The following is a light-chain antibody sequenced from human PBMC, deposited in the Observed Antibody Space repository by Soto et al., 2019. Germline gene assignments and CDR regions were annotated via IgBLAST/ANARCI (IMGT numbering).Light chain of an antibody. CDR1: SSNIGAGYD. J-gene: IGLJ1*01. CDR2: GNN. CDR3: QTYDRSLSGSRV. V-gene: IGLV1-40*01. Sequence: QSVLTQPPSVSGAPGQRVIISCTGSSSNIGAGYDVHWYQQLPGTAPKLLIYGNNNRPSGIPDRFSGSLSGTSASLAITGLQAEDEADYYCQTYDRSLSGSRVFGTGNKVTVL.